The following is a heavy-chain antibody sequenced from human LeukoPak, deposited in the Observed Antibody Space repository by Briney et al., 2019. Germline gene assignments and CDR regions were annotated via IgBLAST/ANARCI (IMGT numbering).Heavy chain of an antibody. V-gene: IGHV3-48*01. CDR3: AGQYSYDSGGFDY. D-gene: IGHD3-22*01. CDR2: ISSSSSPI. J-gene: IGHJ4*02. CDR1: GFTFSSYT. Sequence: PGGSLRLSCAASGFTFSSYTMNWVRQAPGKGLEWVSYISSSSSPIYYADSVKGRFTISRDNAKNSLYLQMNSLRADDTAVYYCAGQYSYDSGGFDYWGQGTLVTVSS.